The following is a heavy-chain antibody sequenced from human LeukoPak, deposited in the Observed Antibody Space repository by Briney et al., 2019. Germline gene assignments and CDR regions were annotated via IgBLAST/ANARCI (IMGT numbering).Heavy chain of an antibody. J-gene: IGHJ4*02. CDR2: INHSGST. D-gene: IGHD6-19*01. V-gene: IGHV4-34*01. CDR1: GGSFSGYY. Sequence: SETLSLTCAVYGGSFSGYYWSWIRQPPGKGLEWIGEINHSGSTNYNPSLKSRVTISVDTSKNQFSLKLSSVTAEDTAVYYCASRYSSGWSVFDYWGQGTLVTVSS. CDR3: ASRYSSGWSVFDY.